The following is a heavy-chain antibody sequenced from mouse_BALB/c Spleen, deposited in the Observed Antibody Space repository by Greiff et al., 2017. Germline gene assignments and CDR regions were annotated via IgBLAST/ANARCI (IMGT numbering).Heavy chain of an antibody. Sequence: EVQLQQSGPELVKPGASVKMSCKASGYTFTSYVMHWVKQKPGQGLEWIGYINPYNDGTKYNEKFKGKATLTSDKSSSTAYMELSSLTSEDSAVYDCARGGYYGAMDYWGQGTSVTVSS. J-gene: IGHJ4*01. CDR2: INPYNDGT. D-gene: IGHD2-3*01. CDR3: ARGGYYGAMDY. CDR1: GYTFTSYV. V-gene: IGHV1-14*01.